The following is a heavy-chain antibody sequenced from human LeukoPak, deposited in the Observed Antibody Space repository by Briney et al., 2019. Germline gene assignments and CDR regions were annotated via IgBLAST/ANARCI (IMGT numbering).Heavy chain of an antibody. CDR3: TRDHDFWSGPFDV. CDR1: GFTFGDYS. Sequence: GGSLRLSCTAPGFTFGDYSLSWVRQAPEKGLEWVGFIRRKGYGGTTEYAPSVKGRFIISRDDSKSTAYLQMNSLKTEDTAVYYCTRDHDFWSGPFDVWGKGTTVTVSS. J-gene: IGHJ6*04. V-gene: IGHV3-49*04. CDR2: IRRKGYGGTT. D-gene: IGHD3-3*01.